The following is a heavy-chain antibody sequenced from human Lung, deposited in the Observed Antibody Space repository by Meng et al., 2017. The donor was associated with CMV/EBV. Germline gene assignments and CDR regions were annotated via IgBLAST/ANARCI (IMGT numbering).Heavy chain of an antibody. D-gene: IGHD6-13*01. J-gene: IGHJ4*02. CDR3: ARQGYGSSWNIFDH. CDR2: IYPGDSDN. V-gene: IGHV5-51*01. Sequence: GESLKISCRASGYTFTAYWIGWVRQMPGKGLEWMGIIYPGDSDNRYSPSFQGHVTISADKSINTAYLQWSSLKASDTAIYYCARQGYGSSWNIFDHWGQGTLVTVSS. CDR1: GYTFTAYW.